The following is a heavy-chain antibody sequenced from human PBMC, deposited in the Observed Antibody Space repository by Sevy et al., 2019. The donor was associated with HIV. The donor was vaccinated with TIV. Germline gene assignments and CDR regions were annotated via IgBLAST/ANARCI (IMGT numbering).Heavy chain of an antibody. V-gene: IGHV3-48*03. CDR3: ARDLPPSATTVAHFDC. CDR1: GFIFSSYE. CDR2: ISNSGTTI. J-gene: IGHJ4*02. D-gene: IGHD4-17*01. Sequence: GGSLRLSCAASGFIFSSYEMNWVRQAPGKVLEWVSYISNSGTTIYYSDSVKGRFTISRDNARNSLYLQMNSLRAEDTAVYYCARDLPPSATTVAHFDCWGQGTLVTVSS.